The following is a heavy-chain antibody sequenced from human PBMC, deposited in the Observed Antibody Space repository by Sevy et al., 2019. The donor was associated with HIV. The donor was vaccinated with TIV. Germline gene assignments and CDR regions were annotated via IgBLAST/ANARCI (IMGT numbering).Heavy chain of an antibody. Sequence: GGSLRLSCAASGFTFSSSAMTWVRQAPGKGLEWVSAITSNGGSTFYADSVKGRFTISRDISQNTLFLQMNSLRAEDTALYYCVRRGVDAYNVYFDLWGQGTLVTVSS. CDR2: ITSNGGST. J-gene: IGHJ4*02. CDR3: VRRGVDAYNVYFDL. CDR1: GFTFSSSA. V-gene: IGHV3-23*01. D-gene: IGHD3-10*01.